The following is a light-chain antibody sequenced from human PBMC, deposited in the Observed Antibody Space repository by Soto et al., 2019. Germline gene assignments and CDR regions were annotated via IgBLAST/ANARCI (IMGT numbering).Light chain of an antibody. CDR3: ALWDDSLNGPV. V-gene: IGLV1-44*01. CDR2: RSI. J-gene: IGLJ3*02. Sequence: QSVLTQPPSASGTPGQRITISCSGSSSNIGSHSVNWYQQLPGTAPKLLIYRSIQRPSGVPDRFSGSKSGTSASLAISGLQSGDEADYSCALWDDSLNGPVFGGGTKLTVL. CDR1: SSNIGSHS.